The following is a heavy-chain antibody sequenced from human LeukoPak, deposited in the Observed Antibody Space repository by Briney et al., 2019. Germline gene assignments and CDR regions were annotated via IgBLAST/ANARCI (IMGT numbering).Heavy chain of an antibody. Sequence: ASVKVSCKTSGYTFIGYYIHWVRQAPGQGLEGMGWINPSSGGTNYAQKFQGTVTMTRDTSISTAYMELRRLRSDDTAVYYCARTYCSSTSCANWFDPWGQGTLVTVSS. J-gene: IGHJ5*02. CDR2: INPSSGGT. V-gene: IGHV1-2*02. CDR1: GYTFIGYY. D-gene: IGHD2-2*01. CDR3: ARTYCSSTSCANWFDP.